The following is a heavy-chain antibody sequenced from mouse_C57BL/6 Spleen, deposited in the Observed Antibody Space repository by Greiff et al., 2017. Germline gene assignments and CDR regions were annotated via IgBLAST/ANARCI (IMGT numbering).Heavy chain of an antibody. J-gene: IGHJ4*01. CDR2: ISSGSSTI. D-gene: IGHD1-1*02. CDR1: GFTFSDYG. V-gene: IGHV5-17*01. Sequence: EVKLVESGGGLVKPGGSLKLSCAASGFTFSDYGMHWVRQAPEKGLEWVAYISSGSSTIYYADTVKGRFTISRDNAKNTLFLQMTRLGSEDSALYSCARPGWWGCAMDYWGQGTSVTVSS. CDR3: ARPGWWGCAMDY.